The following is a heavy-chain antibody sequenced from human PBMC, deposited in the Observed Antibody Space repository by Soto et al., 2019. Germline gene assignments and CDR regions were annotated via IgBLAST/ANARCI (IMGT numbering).Heavy chain of an antibody. CDR1: EGSVSSGYYY. D-gene: IGHD4-17*01. Sequence: SGTPALTCSVSEGSVSSGYYYWSWIRQPPGRGPEWIGYIYYTGYTDQNPSLWSRVTMSLDTSSNQFSLRLSSVTAADTAVYYCARHAYGNDYWGQGTLVTVSS. CDR3: ARHAYGNDY. J-gene: IGHJ4*02. V-gene: IGHV4-61*01. CDR2: IYYTGYT.